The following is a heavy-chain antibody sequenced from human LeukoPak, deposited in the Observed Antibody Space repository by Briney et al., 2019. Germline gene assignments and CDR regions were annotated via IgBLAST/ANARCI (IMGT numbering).Heavy chain of an antibody. CDR1: GGPFTDYY. D-gene: IGHD5-24*01. CDR3: TRGRDAYKGGNY. Sequence: SVTLSLTCAMYGGPFTDYYWSWIRQPPGKGLEWIGEIPPSGSTNYNPSLKSRVTISVDTSKNQFFLKLTSMTAADTAVYYCTRGRDAYKGGNYWGQGTLVTVSS. J-gene: IGHJ4*02. V-gene: IGHV4-34*01. CDR2: IPPSGST.